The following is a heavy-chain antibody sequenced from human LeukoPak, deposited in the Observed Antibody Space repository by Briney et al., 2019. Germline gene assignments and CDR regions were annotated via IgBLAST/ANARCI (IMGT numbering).Heavy chain of an antibody. Sequence: ASVKVSCKASGGTFSSYAISWVRQAPGQGLEWMGGIIPIFGTANCAQKFQGRVTITADESTSTAYMELSSLRSEDTAVYYCARSGYSSGWYLDYWGQGTLVTVSS. CDR3: ARSGYSSGWYLDY. D-gene: IGHD6-19*01. J-gene: IGHJ4*02. CDR2: IIPIFGTA. CDR1: GGTFSSYA. V-gene: IGHV1-69*13.